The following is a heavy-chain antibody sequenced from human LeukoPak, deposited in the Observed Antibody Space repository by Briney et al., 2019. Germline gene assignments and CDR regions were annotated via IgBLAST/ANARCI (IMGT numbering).Heavy chain of an antibody. D-gene: IGHD3-3*01. CDR1: GFTFSSYA. V-gene: IGHV3-30-3*01. J-gene: IGHJ4*02. CDR3: ARGSNTYYDFWSGYPPEYFDY. Sequence: GGSLRLSCAASGFTFSSYAMPWVRQAPGKGLEWVAVISYDGSNKYYADSVKGRFTISRDNSKNTLYLQMNSLRAEDTAVYYCARGSNTYYDFWSGYPPEYFDYWGQGTLVTVSS. CDR2: ISYDGSNK.